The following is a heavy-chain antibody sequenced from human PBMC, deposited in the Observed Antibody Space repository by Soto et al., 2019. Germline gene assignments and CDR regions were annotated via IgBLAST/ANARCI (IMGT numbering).Heavy chain of an antibody. D-gene: IGHD6-6*01. V-gene: IGHV4-34*01. CDR3: ARGRSSVPDRRGIGYYGLDV. J-gene: IGHJ6*02. Sequence: QVQLQQWGAEVLKPSETLSLTCVVNGGSFSGYYWSWIRQPPGKGLEWMGEINDSGITDSNPSLGSRVTMSVDMSKNQFSLNLSSVTAADTAVYHCARGRSSVPDRRGIGYYGLDVWGQGTTVTVSS. CDR1: GGSFSGYY. CDR2: INDSGIT.